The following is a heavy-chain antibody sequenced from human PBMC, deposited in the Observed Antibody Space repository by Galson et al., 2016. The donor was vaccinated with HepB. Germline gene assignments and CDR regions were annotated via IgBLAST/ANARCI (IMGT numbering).Heavy chain of an antibody. Sequence: SLRLSCAASGFTFSNHAMHWVRQAPGKGLEWVAVISFDGSEERKAESVKGRFTISRDNSRNTLYLQMNSLRAEDTAVYYCARPYRSSSVTSDYYYGMDVWGQGTTVTVSS. CDR1: GFTFSNHA. CDR2: ISFDGSEE. V-gene: IGHV3-30*04. J-gene: IGHJ6*02. CDR3: ARPYRSSSVTSDYYYGMDV. D-gene: IGHD6-6*01.